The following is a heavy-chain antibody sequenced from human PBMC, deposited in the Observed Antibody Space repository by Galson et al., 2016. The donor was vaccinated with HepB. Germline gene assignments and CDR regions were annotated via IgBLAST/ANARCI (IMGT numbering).Heavy chain of an antibody. CDR1: GFTFNSYW. Sequence: SLRLSCAASGFTFNSYWMCWVRQAPGKGLEWLANINQGGSDRKYVDSVMGRFTISRDNAKNSLYLQMNSLTTEDTAVYFCARRLDTQGRIGGWAWGMDVWGQGTTVTVSS. CDR3: ARRLDTQGRIGGWAWGMDV. CDR2: INQGGSDR. J-gene: IGHJ6*02. D-gene: IGHD3-10*01. V-gene: IGHV3-7*01.